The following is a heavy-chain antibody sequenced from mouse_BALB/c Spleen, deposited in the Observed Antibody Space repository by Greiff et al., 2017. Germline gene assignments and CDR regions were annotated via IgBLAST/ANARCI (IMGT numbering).Heavy chain of an antibody. J-gene: IGHJ3*01. CDR3: AKAPLGAY. V-gene: IGHV5-17*02. CDR2: ISSGSSTI. D-gene: IGHD4-1*01. CDR1: GFTFSSFG. Sequence: EVMLVESGGGLVQPGGSRKLSCAASGFTFSSFGMHWVRQAPEKGLEWVAYISSGSSTIYYADTVKGRFTISRDNPKNTLFLQMTSLRSEDTAMYYCAKAPLGAYWGQGTLVTVSA.